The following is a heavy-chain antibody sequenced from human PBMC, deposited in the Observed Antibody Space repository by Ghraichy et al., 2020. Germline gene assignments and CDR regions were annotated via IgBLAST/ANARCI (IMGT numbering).Heavy chain of an antibody. CDR1: GFTFSSYS. CDR2: ISSSSSYI. CDR3: ATWEFFLFPSNWFDP. D-gene: IGHD3-3*01. Sequence: SCAASGFTFSSYSMNWVRQAPGKGLEWVSSISSSSSYIYYADSVKGRFTISRDNAKNSLYLQMNSLRAEDTAVYYCATWEFFLFPSNWFDPWGQGTLVTVSS. J-gene: IGHJ5*02. V-gene: IGHV3-21*01.